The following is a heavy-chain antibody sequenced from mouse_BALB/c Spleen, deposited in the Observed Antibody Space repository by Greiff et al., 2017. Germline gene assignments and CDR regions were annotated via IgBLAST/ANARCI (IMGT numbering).Heavy chain of an antibody. CDR2: IYPGNVNT. Sequence: VQLQQSGPELVKPGASVRISCKASGYTFTSYYIHWVKQRPGQGLEWIGWIYPGNVNTKYNEKFKGKATLTADKSSSTAYMQLSSLTSEDSAVYFCARWNDGYDYWGQGTLVTVSA. V-gene: IGHV1S56*01. J-gene: IGHJ3*01. D-gene: IGHD2-3*01. CDR1: GYTFTSYY. CDR3: ARWNDGYDY.